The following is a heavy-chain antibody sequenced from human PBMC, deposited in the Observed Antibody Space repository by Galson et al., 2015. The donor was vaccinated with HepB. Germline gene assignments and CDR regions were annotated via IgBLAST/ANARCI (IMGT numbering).Heavy chain of an antibody. Sequence: SLRLSCAASGFTFSSYGMHWVRQAPGKGLEWVVVIWYDGSNKYYADSVKGRFTISRDNSKNTLYLQMNSLRAEDTAVYYCARDLSVAIFGVVNTGAFDIWGQGTMVTVSS. D-gene: IGHD3-3*01. V-gene: IGHV3-33*01. CDR2: IWYDGSNK. CDR1: GFTFSSYG. CDR3: ARDLSVAIFGVVNTGAFDI. J-gene: IGHJ3*02.